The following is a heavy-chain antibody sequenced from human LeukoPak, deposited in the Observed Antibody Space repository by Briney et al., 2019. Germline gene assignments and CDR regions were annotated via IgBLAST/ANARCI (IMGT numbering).Heavy chain of an antibody. Sequence: SETLSLTCTVSGGSISSYYWSWIRQPPGKGLEWIGYIYYSGSTNYNPSLKSRVTISVDTSKNQFSLNLSSVTAADTAVYYCARAHYLYGGYDFDYWGQGTLVTVSS. J-gene: IGHJ4*02. CDR2: IYYSGST. CDR3: ARAHYLYGGYDFDY. CDR1: GGSISSYY. D-gene: IGHD2/OR15-2a*01. V-gene: IGHV4-59*01.